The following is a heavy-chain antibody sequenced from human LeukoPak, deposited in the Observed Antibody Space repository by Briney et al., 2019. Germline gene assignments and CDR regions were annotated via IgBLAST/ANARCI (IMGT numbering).Heavy chain of an antibody. CDR2: INHSGST. D-gene: IGHD2-15*01. V-gene: IGHV4-34*01. CDR3: ARRRVVVVAATVPSLKRYWYFDL. CDR1: GGSFSGYY. J-gene: IGHJ2*01. Sequence: SETLSLTCAVYGGSFSGYYWSWIRQPPGKGLEWIGEINHSGSTNYNPSLKSRVTISVDTSKNQFSLELRSVSAADTAVYYCARRRVVVVAATVPSLKRYWYFDLWGRGTLVTVSS.